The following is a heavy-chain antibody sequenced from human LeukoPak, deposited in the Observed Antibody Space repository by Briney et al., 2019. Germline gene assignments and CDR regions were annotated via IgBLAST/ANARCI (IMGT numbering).Heavy chain of an antibody. Sequence: ASVKVSCKVSGYTLTELSTHWVRQAPGKGLEWMGGFDPEDGETIYAQKFQGRVTMTEDTSTDTAYMELSSLRSEDTAVYYCATASKWGLWFGRHYGMDVWGQGTTVTVSS. CDR1: GYTLTELS. D-gene: IGHD3-10*01. J-gene: IGHJ6*02. CDR3: ATASKWGLWFGRHYGMDV. CDR2: FDPEDGET. V-gene: IGHV1-24*01.